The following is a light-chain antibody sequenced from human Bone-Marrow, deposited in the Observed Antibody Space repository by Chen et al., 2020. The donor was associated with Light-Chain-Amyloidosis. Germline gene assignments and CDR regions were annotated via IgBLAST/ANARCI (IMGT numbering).Light chain of an antibody. V-gene: IGLV3-21*02. Sequence: SYVLTQPSSVSVAPGQPATMACGGNNSGSTSVHWYQQTPGQAPLLVVYDDSDRPSGIPERLSGSTSGNTATLTISRVEAGDEADYYCQVWDRSSDRPVFGGGTKLTVL. J-gene: IGLJ3*02. CDR3: QVWDRSSDRPV. CDR1: NSGSTS. CDR2: DDS.